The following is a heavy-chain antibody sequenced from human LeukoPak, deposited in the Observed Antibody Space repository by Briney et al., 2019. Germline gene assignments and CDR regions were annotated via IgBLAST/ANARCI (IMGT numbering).Heavy chain of an antibody. J-gene: IGHJ6*02. Sequence: GGSLRLSRAASGFTFSNYWMSWVRQAPGKGLEWVAQIKQDGSDKYYVDSVKGRFNISRDNAKNSLYLQMNSLRAEDTAVYYCAREGYCSSSNCFYGMDVWGQGTTVTVSS. CDR2: IKQDGSDK. CDR3: AREGYCSSSNCFYGMDV. CDR1: GFTFSNYW. D-gene: IGHD2-2*01. V-gene: IGHV3-7*01.